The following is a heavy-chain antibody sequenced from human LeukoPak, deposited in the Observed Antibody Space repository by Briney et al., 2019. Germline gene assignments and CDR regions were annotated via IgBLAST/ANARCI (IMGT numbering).Heavy chain of an antibody. V-gene: IGHV4-59*08. CDR3: ARLRVEVVTAPTYHYYGMDV. Sequence: TSETLSLTCTVSGGSISSYYWSWIRQPPGKGLEWIGYIYYSGSTNYNPSLKSRVTISVDTSKNQFSLKLSSVTAADTAVYYCARLRVEVVTAPTYHYYGMDVWGQGTTVTVSS. CDR2: IYYSGST. D-gene: IGHD2-21*02. J-gene: IGHJ6*02. CDR1: GGSISSYY.